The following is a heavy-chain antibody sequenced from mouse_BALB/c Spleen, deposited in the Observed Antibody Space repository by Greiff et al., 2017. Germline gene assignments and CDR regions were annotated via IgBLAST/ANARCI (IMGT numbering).Heavy chain of an antibody. D-gene: IGHD2-4*01. CDR2: INSNGGST. J-gene: IGHJ4*01. CDR3: ARQMITYYAMDY. CDR1: GFTFSSYY. Sequence: EVQGVESGGGLVKLGGSLKLSCAASGFTFSSYYMSWVRQTPEKRLELVAAINSNGGSTYYPDTVKGRFTISRDNAKNTLYLQMSSLKSEDTALYYCARQMITYYAMDYWGQGTSVTVSS. V-gene: IGHV5-6-2*01.